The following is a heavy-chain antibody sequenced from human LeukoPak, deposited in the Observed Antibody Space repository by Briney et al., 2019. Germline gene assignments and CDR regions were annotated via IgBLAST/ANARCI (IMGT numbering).Heavy chain of an antibody. CDR3: ARERTVTPFGTYAFDI. Sequence: PSETLSLTCTVSGGSISSGGYYWSWIRQHPGKGLEWIGYIYYSGSTYYNPSLKSRVTISVDTSKNQFSLKLSSVTAADTAVYYCARERTVTPFGTYAFDIWSQGTMVTVSS. CDR1: GGSISSGGYY. J-gene: IGHJ3*02. V-gene: IGHV4-31*03. D-gene: IGHD4-17*01. CDR2: IYYSGST.